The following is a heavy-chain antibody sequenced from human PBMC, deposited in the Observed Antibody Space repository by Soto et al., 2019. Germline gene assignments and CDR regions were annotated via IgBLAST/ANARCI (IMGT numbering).Heavy chain of an antibody. D-gene: IGHD3-22*01. J-gene: IGHJ3*02. CDR3: ARSPITMIVVVIYAFDI. Sequence: RASVKVSCKASGYTFTSYGISWVRQAPGQGLEWMGWISAYNGNTNYAQKLQGRVTMTTDTSTSTAYMELRSLRSDDTAVYYCARSPITMIVVVIYAFDIWGQGTMVTVSS. CDR2: ISAYNGNT. V-gene: IGHV1-18*01. CDR1: GYTFTSYG.